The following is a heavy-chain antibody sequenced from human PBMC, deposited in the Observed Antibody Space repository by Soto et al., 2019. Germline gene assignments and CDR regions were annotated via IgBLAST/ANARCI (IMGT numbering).Heavy chain of an antibody. CDR1: GGSISSYY. CDR2: IYYSGST. V-gene: IGHV4-59*08. J-gene: IGHJ4*02. CDR3: ARLSNRSTTSFSVFDY. D-gene: IGHD1-1*01. Sequence: SETLSLTCTVSGGSISSYYWSWIRQPPGKGLERIGYIYYSGSTNYNPSLKSRVTISVDTSKNQFSLKLSSVTAADTAVYYCARLSNRSTTSFSVFDYWGQGTLVTVSS.